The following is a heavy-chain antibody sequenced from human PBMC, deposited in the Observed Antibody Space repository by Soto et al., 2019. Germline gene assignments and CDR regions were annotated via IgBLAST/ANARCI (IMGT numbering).Heavy chain of an antibody. Sequence: SETLSLTCTVSGGSMNNYYWGWFRQPPGKGLEWVGYIYYSGSTTYSPSLKSRVTISVDTSKNQFSLKLDSVTAADTAVYYCARLGGYYQAFDQWGQGSLVTVSS. D-gene: IGHD3-22*01. CDR2: IYYSGST. V-gene: IGHV4-59*08. CDR1: GGSMNNYY. J-gene: IGHJ4*02. CDR3: ARLGGYYQAFDQ.